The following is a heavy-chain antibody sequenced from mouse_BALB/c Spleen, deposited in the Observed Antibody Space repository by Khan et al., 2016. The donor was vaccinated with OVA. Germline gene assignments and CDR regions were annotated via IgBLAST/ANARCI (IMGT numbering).Heavy chain of an antibody. V-gene: IGHV2-6*02. D-gene: IGHD2-1*01. CDR1: GFSLTTYG. CDR2: IWSDGAS. CDR3: SRGNFYAMDY. Sequence: QVQLKESGPGLVAPSQSLSITCTVSGFSLTTYGIHWVRQPPGKGLEWLIVIWSDGASTYNSALKSRLSISKDNSKSQVILKMNSLQTYDTSRYYCSRGNFYAMDYGGQGTSGTVSS. J-gene: IGHJ4*01.